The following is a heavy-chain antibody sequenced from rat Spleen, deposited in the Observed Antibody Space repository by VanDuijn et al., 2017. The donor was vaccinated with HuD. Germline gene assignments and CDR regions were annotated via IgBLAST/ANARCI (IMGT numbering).Heavy chain of an antibody. V-gene: IGHV5-31*01. CDR1: GFTFKDYW. CDR3: ARGHTMGMDYFDY. Sequence: EVQLVESGGGLVQPGRSLKLSCEASGFTFKDYWMIWARQAPGKGLEWIASITDGGDNAYYLDSVKGRFTISRDNAKSTLYLQMSSLRSEDTATYYCARGHTMGMDYFDYWGQGVMVTVSS. J-gene: IGHJ2*01. CDR2: ITDGGDNA. D-gene: IGHD1-7*01.